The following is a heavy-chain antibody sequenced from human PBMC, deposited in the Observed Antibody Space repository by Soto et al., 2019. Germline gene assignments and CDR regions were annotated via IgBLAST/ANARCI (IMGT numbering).Heavy chain of an antibody. CDR3: AVRTTVNQNYYYYYGMDV. J-gene: IGHJ6*02. CDR2: IIPIFGTA. D-gene: IGHD4-17*01. Sequence: GASVKVSCKASGGTFSSYAISWVRQAPGQGLEWMGGIIPIFGTANYAQKFQGRVTITADESTSTAYMELSSLRSEDTAVYYCAVRTTVNQNYYYYYGMDVWGQGTTVTVSS. V-gene: IGHV1-69*13. CDR1: GGTFSSYA.